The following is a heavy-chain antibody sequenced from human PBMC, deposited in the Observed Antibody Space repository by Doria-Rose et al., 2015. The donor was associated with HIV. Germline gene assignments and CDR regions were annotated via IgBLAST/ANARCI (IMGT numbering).Heavy chain of an antibody. CDR2: IHHSGST. V-gene: IGHV4-34*01. Sequence: QVQLQESGAGLVKPSETLSLTCAVFGGSFSGYYWSWTRQPPGKGLEWIGDIHHSGSTNYKTSLKSRVTISLDTSKNLFSLKLSSVTAADTAVYYCARGLLRGGWNDVDYYYGMDVWGQGTTVTVSS. CDR3: ARGLLRGGWNDVDYYYGMDV. D-gene: IGHD1-1*01. CDR1: GGSFSGYY. J-gene: IGHJ6*02.